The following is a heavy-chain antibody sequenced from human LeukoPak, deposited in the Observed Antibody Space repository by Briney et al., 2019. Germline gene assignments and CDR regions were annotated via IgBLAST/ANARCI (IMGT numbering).Heavy chain of an antibody. D-gene: IGHD6-6*01. J-gene: IGHJ4*02. Sequence: GGSLRLSCAASGFTFTSYEMNWVRQAPGKGLEWVAVIWYDGSNKYYADSVKGRFTISRDNSKNTLYLQMNSLRAEDTAVYYCARSPGTGEDSPFDYWGQGTLVTVSS. CDR1: GFTFTSYE. V-gene: IGHV3-33*08. CDR3: ARSPGTGEDSPFDY. CDR2: IWYDGSNK.